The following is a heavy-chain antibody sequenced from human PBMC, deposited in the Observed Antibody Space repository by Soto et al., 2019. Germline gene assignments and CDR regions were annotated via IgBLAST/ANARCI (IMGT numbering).Heavy chain of an antibody. J-gene: IGHJ4*02. CDR3: AREVTVASYSFDF. CDR2: IIPIFNSA. D-gene: IGHD5-12*01. Sequence: QVQLVQSGAEVKRPGSSVKVSCKASGGTFNNYALSWVRQAPGQGLEWVGGIIPIFNSANYAQKFQGRVTITADDSTSTAYMELRSLRPADTAVYYCAREVTVASYSFDFWGQGTLVTVSS. V-gene: IGHV1-69*01. CDR1: GGTFNNYA.